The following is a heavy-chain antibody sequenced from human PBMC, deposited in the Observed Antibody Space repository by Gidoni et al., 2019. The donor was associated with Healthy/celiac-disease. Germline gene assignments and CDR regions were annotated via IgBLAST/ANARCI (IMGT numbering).Heavy chain of an antibody. CDR3: AKNPLEWSNYYYYGMDV. Sequence: QVQLVESGGGVVQPGRSLRLSCAASGFTFSSYGMHWVRQAPGKGLEWVAVISYDGSNKYYADSVKGRFTISRDNSKNTLYLQMNSLRAEDTAVYYCAKNPLEWSNYYYYGMDVWGQGTTVTVSS. D-gene: IGHD3-3*01. J-gene: IGHJ6*02. CDR2: ISYDGSNK. V-gene: IGHV3-30*18. CDR1: GFTFSSYG.